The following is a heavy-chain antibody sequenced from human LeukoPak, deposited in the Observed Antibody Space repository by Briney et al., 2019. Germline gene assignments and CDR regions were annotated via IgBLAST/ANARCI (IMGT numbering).Heavy chain of an antibody. CDR1: GGSISSYY. D-gene: IGHD3-3*01. V-gene: IGHV4-59*01. J-gene: IGHJ6*03. CDR2: IYYSGST. Sequence: SETLSLTCTVSGGSISSYYWSWIRQPPGKGREGIGYIYYSGSTNYTPSLKSRVTISVDTSKNQFSLKLSSVTAADTAVYYFARGGDFWSGDIDYYMDVWGKGTTVTVSS. CDR3: ARGGDFWSGDIDYYMDV.